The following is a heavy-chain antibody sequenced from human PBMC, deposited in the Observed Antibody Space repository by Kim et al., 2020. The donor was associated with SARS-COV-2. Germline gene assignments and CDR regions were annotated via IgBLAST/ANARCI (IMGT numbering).Heavy chain of an antibody. D-gene: IGHD2-2*01. Sequence: SYADSVKGRFTISRDNSENTLYLQMTSLRAEDTAVYYCAKLGVPAASTDYWGQGTLVTVSS. J-gene: IGHJ4*02. CDR3: AKLGVPAASTDY. V-gene: IGHV3-23*01.